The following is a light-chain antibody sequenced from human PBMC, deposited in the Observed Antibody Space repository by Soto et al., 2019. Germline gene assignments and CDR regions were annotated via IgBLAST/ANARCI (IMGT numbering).Light chain of an antibody. CDR3: LQDYNYPWT. Sequence: AIEMTQSPSSLSASVGDRVTITCRASQGIRNDLGWYQQKPGKAPELLIYAASSLQSGVPSRFSGSGSGTDFTLTISSLQPEDFATYYCLQDYNYPWTFGQGTKVEIK. V-gene: IGKV1-6*01. CDR2: AAS. J-gene: IGKJ1*01. CDR1: QGIRND.